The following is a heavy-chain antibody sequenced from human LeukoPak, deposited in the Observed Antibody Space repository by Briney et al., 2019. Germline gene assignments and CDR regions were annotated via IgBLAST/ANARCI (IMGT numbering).Heavy chain of an antibody. CDR1: GFAFETYS. CDR2: IWPDGSNE. Sequence: GRALTLSCEAAGFAFETYSMHWVRQARGKGPEWVAAIWPDGSNEYYANSVKGRFFISRDNSKNTLYLQMNSLRVDDTAVYYCARETPRRGETRDGNRWGQGTVVTVSS. D-gene: IGHD5-24*01. J-gene: IGHJ4*02. CDR3: ARETPRRGETRDGNR. V-gene: IGHV3-33*01.